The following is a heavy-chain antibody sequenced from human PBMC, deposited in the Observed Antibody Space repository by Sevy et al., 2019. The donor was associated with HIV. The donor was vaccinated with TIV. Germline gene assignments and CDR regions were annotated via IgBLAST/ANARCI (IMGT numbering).Heavy chain of an antibody. V-gene: IGHV4-59*01. CDR2: IYYSGST. D-gene: IGHD3-10*01. Sequence: SETLSLTCTVSGGSISSYYWSWIRQPPGKGLEWIGYIYYSGSTNYNPSLKSRVTISVDTSKNQFSLKLSTVTAADTAGYYCASPKANMVRGGLVYWGQGTLVTVSS. CDR3: ASPKANMVRGGLVY. CDR1: GGSISSYY. J-gene: IGHJ4*02.